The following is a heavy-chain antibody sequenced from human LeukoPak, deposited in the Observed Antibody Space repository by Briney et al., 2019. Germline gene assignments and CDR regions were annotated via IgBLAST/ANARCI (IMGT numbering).Heavy chain of an antibody. CDR1: GYTFTGYY. J-gene: IGHJ3*02. V-gene: IGHV1-2*02. CDR3: ARELKSRGFWRRAIGAFDI. D-gene: IGHD3-3*01. Sequence: ASVKVSCKASGYTFTGYYMHWVRQAPGQGLEWMGWINPNSGGTNYAQKFQGRVTMTRDTSISTAYIELSRLRSDDTAVYYCARELKSRGFWRRAIGAFDIWGQGTMVTVSS. CDR2: INPNSGGT.